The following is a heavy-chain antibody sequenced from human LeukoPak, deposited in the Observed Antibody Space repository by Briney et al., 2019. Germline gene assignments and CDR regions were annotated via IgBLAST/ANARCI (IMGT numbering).Heavy chain of an antibody. D-gene: IGHD2-8*01. Sequence: PGGSVRLSCAASGFTLSPQWMSWVRQAPGKGLEWVSRINDDGSRTDYADSVKGRFTISRDNAKNMVYLQMNSLRAEDTAMYFCARAKPLYNGGLDYWGQGTLVTGSS. V-gene: IGHV3-74*01. CDR2: INDDGSRT. CDR1: GFTLSPQW. CDR3: ARAKPLYNGGLDY. J-gene: IGHJ4*02.